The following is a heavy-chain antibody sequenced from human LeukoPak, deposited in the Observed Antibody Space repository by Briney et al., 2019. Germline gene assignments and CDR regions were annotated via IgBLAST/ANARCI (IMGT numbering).Heavy chain of an antibody. J-gene: IGHJ3*02. Sequence: PSETLSLTCAVYGGSFSGYYWSWIRQPPGKGLEWIGEINHSGSTNYNPSLKSRVTISVDTSKNQFSLKLSSVTAADTAVYYCARDQLADAFDIWGQGTMVTVSS. CDR1: GGSFSGYY. V-gene: IGHV4-34*01. CDR3: ARDQLADAFDI. D-gene: IGHD6-13*01. CDR2: INHSGST.